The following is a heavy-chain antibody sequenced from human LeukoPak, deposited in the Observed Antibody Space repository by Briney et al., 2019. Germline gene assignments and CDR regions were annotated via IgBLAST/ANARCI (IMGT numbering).Heavy chain of an antibody. CDR1: DYSITTGYY. CDR3: ARGAYYYFMDV. Sequence: SETLSLTCGVSDYSITTGYYWGWIRQPPGKGLEWIGGIYHSGNTYYNPSLKSRVAISVDTSKNQFSLRLSSVTAADTAVYYCARGAYYYFMDVWGNGTTVTVSS. V-gene: IGHV4-38-2*01. J-gene: IGHJ6*03. CDR2: IYHSGNT.